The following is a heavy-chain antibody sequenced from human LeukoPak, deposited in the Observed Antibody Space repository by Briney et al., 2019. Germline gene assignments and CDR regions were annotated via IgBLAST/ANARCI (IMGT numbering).Heavy chain of an antibody. D-gene: IGHD3-22*01. J-gene: IGHJ4*02. V-gene: IGHV1-2*02. CDR3: ARVYYYDSRTPGDFDY. Sequence: GASVKVSCKASGYTFTGYYMHWVRQAPGQGLEWMGWINPNSGGTNYAQKFQGRVTMTRDTSISTAYMELSRLRSDDTAVYYCARVYYYDSRTPGDFDYWGQGALVTVSS. CDR2: INPNSGGT. CDR1: GYTFTGYY.